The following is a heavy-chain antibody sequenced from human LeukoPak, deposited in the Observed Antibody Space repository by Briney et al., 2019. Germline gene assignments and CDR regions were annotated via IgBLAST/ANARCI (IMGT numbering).Heavy chain of an antibody. D-gene: IGHD5-18*01. CDR3: ARGGGYSYTNLDY. CDR2: ICDSGST. CDR1: GGSISSGYYC. Sequence: SQTLSLTCTVSGGSISSGYYCWSWIRQHPGKGLEWIGYICDSGSTYYNPSLKSRVTISVDTSKNQFSLKLSSVPAAATAVYYCARGGGYSYTNLDYWGQGILVTVSS. V-gene: IGHV4-31*03. J-gene: IGHJ4*02.